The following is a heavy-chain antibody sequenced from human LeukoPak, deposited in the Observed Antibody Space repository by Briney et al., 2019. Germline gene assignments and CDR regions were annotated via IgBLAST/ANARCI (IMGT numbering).Heavy chain of an antibody. CDR1: GFTFSSYE. D-gene: IGHD6-13*01. Sequence: GGSLRLSCAASGFTFSSYEMNWVRQAPGKGLEWVSYISSSGSTIYYADSVKGRFTVSRDNAKNSLYLQMNSLRAKDTAVYYCARDGIIAAAGAFDYWGQGTLVTVSS. CDR2: ISSSGSTI. V-gene: IGHV3-48*03. J-gene: IGHJ4*02. CDR3: ARDGIIAAAGAFDY.